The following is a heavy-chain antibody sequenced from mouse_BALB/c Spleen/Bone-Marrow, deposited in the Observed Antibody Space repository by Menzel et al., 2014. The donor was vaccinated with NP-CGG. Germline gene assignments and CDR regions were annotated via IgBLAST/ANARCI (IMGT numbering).Heavy chain of an antibody. D-gene: IGHD1-1*01. V-gene: IGHV4-1*02. CDR1: RVDFSRYW. J-gene: IGHJ2*01. CDR2: INPDSSTI. Sequence: EASRVDFSRYWMSWVRQAPGKGLEWIGEINPDSSTINHTPSLKDKFIISRDNAKNTLYLRLNKVRSEDTALYFCARPDYYGYLNYWGQGTTLTVSS. CDR3: ARPDYYGYLNY.